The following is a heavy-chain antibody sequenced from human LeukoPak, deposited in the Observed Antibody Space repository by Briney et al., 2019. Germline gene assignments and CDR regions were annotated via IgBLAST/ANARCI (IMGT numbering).Heavy chain of an antibody. Sequence: SETLSLTCAVYGGSFSGYYWSWIRQPPGKGLEWIGEINHSGSTNYNPSLKSRVTISVDTSKNQFSLKLSSVTAADTAVYYCARGYGSGSYYFVYWGQGTLVTVSS. CDR2: INHSGST. V-gene: IGHV4-34*01. D-gene: IGHD3-10*01. J-gene: IGHJ4*02. CDR1: GGSFSGYY. CDR3: ARGYGSGSYYFVY.